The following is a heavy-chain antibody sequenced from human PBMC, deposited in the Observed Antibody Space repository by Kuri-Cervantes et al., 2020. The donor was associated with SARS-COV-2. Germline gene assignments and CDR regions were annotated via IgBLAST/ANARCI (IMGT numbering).Heavy chain of an antibody. J-gene: IGHJ5*02. D-gene: IGHD6-19*01. CDR1: GYTFTSSD. CDR3: ARDLVIAVAGILDP. CDR2: ISAYSNNT. Sequence: ASVKVSCKTSGYTFTSSDLTWVRQAPGQGLEWMGWISAYSNNTNYAQKLQGRVTMTTDTSTSTAYMELRSLRSDDTAVYYCARDLVIAVAGILDPWGQGTLVTVSS. V-gene: IGHV1-18*01.